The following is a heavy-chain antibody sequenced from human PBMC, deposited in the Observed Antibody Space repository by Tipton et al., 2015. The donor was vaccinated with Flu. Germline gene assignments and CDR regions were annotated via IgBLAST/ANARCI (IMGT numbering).Heavy chain of an antibody. CDR3: ARDHPPSITVLGEITDYFGMDV. D-gene: IGHD3-3*01. Sequence: SLRLSCAASGFSLTDYYMSWVRQAPGKGLEWVSLISSSGIPIHYIDSVKGRFTISRDSVKNSLYLQMNSLRAEDTAVYYCARDHPPSITVLGEITDYFGMDVWGQGTTVTVSS. J-gene: IGHJ6*02. V-gene: IGHV3-11*01. CDR2: ISSSGIPI. CDR1: GFSLTDYY.